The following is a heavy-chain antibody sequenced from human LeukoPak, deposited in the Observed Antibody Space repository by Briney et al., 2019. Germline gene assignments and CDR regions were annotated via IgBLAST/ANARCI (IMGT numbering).Heavy chain of an antibody. Sequence: SVKVSCKASGGTFSSYTISWVRQAPGQGLEWMGRIIPILGIANYAQKFQGRVTITADKSTSPAYMELSSLRSEDTAVYYCASSSWYYDSSGPTGFDPWGQGTLVTVSS. J-gene: IGHJ5*02. CDR3: ASSSWYYDSSGPTGFDP. CDR2: IIPILGIA. CDR1: GGTFSSYT. V-gene: IGHV1-69*02. D-gene: IGHD3-22*01.